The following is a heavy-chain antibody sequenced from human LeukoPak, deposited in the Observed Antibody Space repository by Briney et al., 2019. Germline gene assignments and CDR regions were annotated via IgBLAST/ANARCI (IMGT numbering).Heavy chain of an antibody. CDR1: GFTFSRYW. CDR2: IKQDGSEK. Sequence: GGSLRLSCAASGFTFSRYWMSWVRQAPGKGLEWVANIKQDGSEKYYVDSVKGRFTISRDNAKNSLYLQMNSLRAEDTAVYYCARRFFDYWGQGTLVTVSS. V-gene: IGHV3-7*01. J-gene: IGHJ4*02. CDR3: ARRFFDY. D-gene: IGHD3-3*01.